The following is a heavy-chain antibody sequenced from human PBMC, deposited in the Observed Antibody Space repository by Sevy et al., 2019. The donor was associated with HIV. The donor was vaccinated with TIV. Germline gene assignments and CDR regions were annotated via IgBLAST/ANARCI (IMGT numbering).Heavy chain of an antibody. V-gene: IGHV4-39*01. CDR3: ARHGFYGRGTTVTTTTDYAVYNWFDP. D-gene: IGHD4-4*01. J-gene: IGHJ5*02. Sequence: SETLSLTCTVSGGSISSSSYYWGWIRQPPGKGLEWIGSIYYSGSTYYNPSLKSRVTISVDTSKNQFSLKLSSVTAADTAVYYCARHGFYGRGTTVTTTTDYAVYNWFDPWGQGTLVTVSS. CDR2: IYYSGST. CDR1: GGSISSSSYY.